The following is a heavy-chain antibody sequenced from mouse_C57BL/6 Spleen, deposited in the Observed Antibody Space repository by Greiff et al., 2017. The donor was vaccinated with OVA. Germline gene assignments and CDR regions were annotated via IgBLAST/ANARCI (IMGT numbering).Heavy chain of an antibody. CDR3: ARGYGSSYVRYFDV. CDR2: ISDGGSYT. V-gene: IGHV5-4*01. J-gene: IGHJ1*03. Sequence: EVHLVESGGGLVKPGGSLKLSCAASGFTFSSYAMSWVRQTPEKRLEWVATISDGGSYTYYPDNVKGRFTISRDNAKNSLYLQMSHLKSEDTAMYYCARGYGSSYVRYFDVWGTGTTVTVSS. D-gene: IGHD1-1*01. CDR1: GFTFSSYA.